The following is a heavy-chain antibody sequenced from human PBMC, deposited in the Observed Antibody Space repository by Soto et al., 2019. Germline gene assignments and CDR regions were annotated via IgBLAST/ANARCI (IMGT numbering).Heavy chain of an antibody. J-gene: IGHJ2*01. V-gene: IGHV3-23*01. CDR2: ISGSGGST. CDR3: AKELGLYVRGHNWYSDL. D-gene: IGHD3-16*01. CDR1: GFTFSSYA. Sequence: PGGSLRLSCAASGFTFSSYAMSWVRQAPGKGLEWVSAISGSGGSTYYADSVKGRFTISRDNSKNTLYLQMNSLRAEDTAVYYIAKELGLYVRGHNWYSDLGGRGTLVTVSS.